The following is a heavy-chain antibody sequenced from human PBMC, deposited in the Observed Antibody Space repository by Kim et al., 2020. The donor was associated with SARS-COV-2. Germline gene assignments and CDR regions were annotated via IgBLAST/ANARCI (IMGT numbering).Heavy chain of an antibody. CDR2: ISGNGGST. CDR3: SKGAGSAHFFDY. V-gene: IGHV3-23*01. J-gene: IGHJ4*02. Sequence: GGSLRLSCAASGFTFSSYAMSWVRQAPGKGLERVSSISGNGGSTYYADSVKGRLTISRDNSKNTLFLQMNNLRAEDTAVYYCSKGAGSAHFFDYWGQGT. CDR1: GFTFSSYA. D-gene: IGHD6-19*01.